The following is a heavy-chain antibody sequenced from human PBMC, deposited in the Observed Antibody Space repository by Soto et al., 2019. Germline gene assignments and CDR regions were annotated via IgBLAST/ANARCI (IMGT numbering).Heavy chain of an antibody. CDR3: ARAPRYSSSSDV. CDR1: GGTFSSYA. Sequence: QVQLVQSGAEVKKPGSSVKVSCKASGGTFSSYAISWVRQAPGQGPVWMGGINPIFGTANYAQKFQGRVTITADKSTSTAYMELSSLRSEDTAVYYCARAPRYSSSSDVWGQWTTVTASS. CDR2: INPIFGTA. J-gene: IGHJ6*02. V-gene: IGHV1-69*06. D-gene: IGHD6-13*01.